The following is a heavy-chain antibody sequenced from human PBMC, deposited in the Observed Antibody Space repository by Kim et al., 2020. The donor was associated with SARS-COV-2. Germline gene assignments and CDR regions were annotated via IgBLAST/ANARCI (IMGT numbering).Heavy chain of an antibody. V-gene: IGHV3-33*01. CDR1: GLTFSTYS. CDR2: IWSDGNTK. CDR3: ARGIEGGFDY. D-gene: IGHD2-21*01. J-gene: IGHJ4*02. Sequence: GGSLRLSCAVSGLTFSTYSMHWVRQAPGKGLEWVAIIWSDGNTKYYGDSVKGRFTISKDNSRNSLYLQMSTLRPEDTAVYYCARGIEGGFDYWCQGTLVTVSS.